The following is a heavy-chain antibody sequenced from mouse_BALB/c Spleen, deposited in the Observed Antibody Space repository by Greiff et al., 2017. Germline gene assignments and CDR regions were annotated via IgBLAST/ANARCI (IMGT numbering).Heavy chain of an antibody. J-gene: IGHJ4*01. CDR2: ISSGGSYT. CDR1: GFTFSSYG. D-gene: IGHD2-4*01. V-gene: IGHV5-6*01. Sequence: EVKVVESGGDLVKPGGSLKLSCAASGFTFSSYGMSWVRQTPDKRLEWVATISSGGSYTYYPDSVKGRFTISRDNAKNTLYLQMSSLKSEDTAMYYCARPRSTMITTDAMDYWGQGTSVTVSS. CDR3: ARPRSTMITTDAMDY.